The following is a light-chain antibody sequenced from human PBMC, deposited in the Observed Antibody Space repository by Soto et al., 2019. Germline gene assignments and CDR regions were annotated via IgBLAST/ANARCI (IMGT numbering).Light chain of an antibody. CDR1: QSVSSN. J-gene: IGKJ1*01. Sequence: EIVMTQSPATLYVSPGERATLSCRASQSVSSNLAWYQQKPGQAPRLLLYGASTRATGIPARFSGSGSGTEFTLTISSLQSEDFEVYYCQQYNDWPLTFGQGTKVAIK. CDR3: QQYNDWPLT. CDR2: GAS. V-gene: IGKV3-15*01.